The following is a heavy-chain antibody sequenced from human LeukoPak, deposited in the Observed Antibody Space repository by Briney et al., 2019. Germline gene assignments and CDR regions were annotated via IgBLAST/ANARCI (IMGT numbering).Heavy chain of an antibody. CDR1: GFTFSSYA. D-gene: IGHD3-10*01. Sequence: PGGSLRLSCAAAGFTFSSYAMHWVRQAPGKGLEWVAVISFDGSDKFYADSVKGRFTISRDNSRNTLYLQMNSLRAEDTAVYYCARVARISYYFGSGTYYFPDYWGQGTLVTVSS. J-gene: IGHJ4*02. V-gene: IGHV3-30*04. CDR2: ISFDGSDK. CDR3: ARVARISYYFGSGTYYFPDY.